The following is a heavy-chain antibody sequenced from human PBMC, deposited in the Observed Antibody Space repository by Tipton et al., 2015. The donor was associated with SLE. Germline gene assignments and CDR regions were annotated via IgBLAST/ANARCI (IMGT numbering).Heavy chain of an antibody. J-gene: IGHJ2*01. V-gene: IGHV4-34*01. CDR1: GGSFSGYY. CDR3: ARKWELLRGWYFDL. CDR2: INHSGST. D-gene: IGHD1-26*01. Sequence: TLSLTCAVYGGSFSGYYWSWIRQPPGKGLEWIGEINHSGSTNYNPSLKRRVTISVDTSKNQFSLKLSSVTAADTAVYYCARKWELLRGWYFDLWGRGTLVTVSS.